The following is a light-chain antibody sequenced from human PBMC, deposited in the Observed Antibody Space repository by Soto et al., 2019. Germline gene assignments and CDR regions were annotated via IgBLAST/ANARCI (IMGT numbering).Light chain of an antibody. Sequence: DIQMTQSPSSLSASVGDRVTITCRASQDISNSLAWYQQKPGKVPKVLIYATSILQSGVPARFSVSGSGTDFTLTISSLQPEDVATYYCQNYNSAPLTCGGGTKVEI. CDR2: ATS. CDR1: QDISNS. CDR3: QNYNSAPLT. J-gene: IGKJ4*01. V-gene: IGKV1-27*01.